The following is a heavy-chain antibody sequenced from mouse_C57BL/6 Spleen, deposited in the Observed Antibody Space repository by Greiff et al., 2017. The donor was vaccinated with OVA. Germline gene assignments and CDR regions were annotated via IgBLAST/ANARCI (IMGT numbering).Heavy chain of an antibody. CDR2: IYPSDSET. V-gene: IGHV1-61*01. Sequence: QVQLQQPGAELVRPGSSVKLSCKASGYTFTSYWMDWVKQRPGQGLEWIGNIYPSDSETHYNQKFKDKATLTVDKSSSTAYMQLSSLTSEDSAVYYCARIYYDYERFDYWGQGTTLTVSS. CDR1: GYTFTSYW. CDR3: ARIYYDYERFDY. D-gene: IGHD2-4*01. J-gene: IGHJ2*01.